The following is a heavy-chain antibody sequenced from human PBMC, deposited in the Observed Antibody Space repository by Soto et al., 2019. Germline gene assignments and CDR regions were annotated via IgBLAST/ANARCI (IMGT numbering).Heavy chain of an antibody. Sequence: GGSLRLSCAASGFTFSSYGMHWVRQAPGKGLEWVAVISYDGSNKYYADSVKGRFTISRDNSKNTLYLQMNSLRAEDTAVYYCAKPIVGATHYYFDYWGQGTLVTVSS. CDR3: AKPIVGATHYYFDY. D-gene: IGHD1-26*01. CDR1: GFTFSSYG. V-gene: IGHV3-30*18. J-gene: IGHJ4*02. CDR2: ISYDGSNK.